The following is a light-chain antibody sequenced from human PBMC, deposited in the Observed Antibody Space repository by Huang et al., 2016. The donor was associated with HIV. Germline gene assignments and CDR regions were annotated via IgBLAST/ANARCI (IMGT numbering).Light chain of an antibody. Sequence: IQMTQSPSSLSASVGDRVTITCRASQSISRYLKWYQQKPGKAPNLLMYAASSLQSGVPSRFSGSGSGTDFTLTISSLQPEDFAIYYCQQTYNTPTFGQGTKVEIK. J-gene: IGKJ1*01. CDR2: AAS. V-gene: IGKV1-39*01. CDR1: QSISRY. CDR3: QQTYNTPT.